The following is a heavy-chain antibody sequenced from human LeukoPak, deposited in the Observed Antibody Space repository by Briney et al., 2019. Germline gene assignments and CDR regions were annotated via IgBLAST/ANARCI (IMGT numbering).Heavy chain of an antibody. CDR3: AKNKWSSYAMFDY. Sequence: PGGSLRLSCAASGFTFSNYWMTWVRQAPGKGLERVSSISGSGGSTYYADSVKGRFTISRDNSKNTLYLQMNSLRAEDTAAYYCAKNKWSSYAMFDYWGQGTLVTVSS. CDR1: GFTFSNYW. CDR2: ISGSGGST. V-gene: IGHV3-23*01. D-gene: IGHD3-16*01. J-gene: IGHJ4*02.